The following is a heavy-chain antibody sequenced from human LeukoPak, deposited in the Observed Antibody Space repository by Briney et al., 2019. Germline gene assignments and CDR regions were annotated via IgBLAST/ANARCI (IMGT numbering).Heavy chain of an antibody. CDR3: ARGAAVAGSYYFDY. Sequence: SETLSLTCTVSGGSLSSYHWSWIRQPPGKGLEWIGYIYYSGSTNYNPSLKSRVTISVDTSKNQFSLKLSSVTAADTAVYYCARGAAVAGSYYFDYWGQGTLVTVSS. V-gene: IGHV4-59*01. D-gene: IGHD6-19*01. J-gene: IGHJ4*02. CDR1: GGSLSSYH. CDR2: IYYSGST.